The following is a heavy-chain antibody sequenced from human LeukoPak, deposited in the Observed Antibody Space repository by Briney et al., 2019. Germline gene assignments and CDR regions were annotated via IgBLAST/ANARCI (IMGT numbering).Heavy chain of an antibody. Sequence: QPGGSLRLSCAASGFTFSSYEMNWVRQAPGKGLEWVSYISSSGSTIYYADSVKGRFTISRGNAKNSLYLQMNSLRAEDTAVYYCARGLDYGDYFDYWGQGTLVTVSS. V-gene: IGHV3-48*03. CDR3: ARGLDYGDYFDY. D-gene: IGHD4-17*01. J-gene: IGHJ4*02. CDR1: GFTFSSYE. CDR2: ISSSGSTI.